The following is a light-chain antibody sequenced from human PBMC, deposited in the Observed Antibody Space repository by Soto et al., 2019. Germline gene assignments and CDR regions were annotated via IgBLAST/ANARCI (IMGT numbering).Light chain of an antibody. CDR3: GTWDSSLSAVV. V-gene: IGLV1-51*01. CDR1: SSNIGNNY. Sequence: QSVLTQPPSVSAAPGQKVTISCSGSSSNIGNNYVSWYQQLPGTAPKLLIYDNNKRPSGTPDRVSGSKSGTSATLGVTGLQTGDEADYYCGTWDSSLSAVVFGGGTKVTVL. CDR2: DNN. J-gene: IGLJ2*01.